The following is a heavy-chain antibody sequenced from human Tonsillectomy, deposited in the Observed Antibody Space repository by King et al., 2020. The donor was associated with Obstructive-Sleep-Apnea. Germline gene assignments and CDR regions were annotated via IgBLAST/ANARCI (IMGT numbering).Heavy chain of an antibody. V-gene: IGHV3-23*04. J-gene: IGHJ4*02. D-gene: IGHD4-17*01. CDR3: AKVDYGDYGGFDY. Sequence: VQLVESGGGLVQPGGSLRLSCAASGFIFSDYAMSWVRQGPGKGLEWVSAMSGSDSRTFYADSVKGRFTISRDNAKNTLYLQMTNLRAEDTAVYYCAKVDYGDYGGFDYWGQGTLVTVSS. CDR1: GFIFSDYA. CDR2: MSGSDSRT.